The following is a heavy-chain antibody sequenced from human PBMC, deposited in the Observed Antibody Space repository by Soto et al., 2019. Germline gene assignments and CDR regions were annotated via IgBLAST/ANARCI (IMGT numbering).Heavy chain of an antibody. CDR3: AHRHTAAGTILRDS. CDR2: IYWDHDK. J-gene: IGHJ4*02. Sequence: GPGPKLVNPTQTLTLPCTFSGFSLSTSGVGVGWIRQPPGNALEWLAVIYWDHDKRYSPSLKSRLTITKDTSKNQVVLTMTNMDPVDTATYYCAHRHTAAGTILRDSWGQGTLVTVSS. D-gene: IGHD6-13*01. V-gene: IGHV2-5*02. CDR1: GFSLSTSGVG.